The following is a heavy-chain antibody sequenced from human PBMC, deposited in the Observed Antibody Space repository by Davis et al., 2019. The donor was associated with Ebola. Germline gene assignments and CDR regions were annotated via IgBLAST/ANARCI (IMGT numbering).Heavy chain of an antibody. CDR2: ISSGSRYT. CDR3: VRAGTFCSGGTCHEWFDP. Sequence: PGGSLRLSCAASGFSFSDYYMSWIRQVPGKGLEWISEISSGSRYTNYADSVKGRFIISRDNAKDSVYLQMNSLRVEDSALYYCVRAGTFCSGGTCHEWFDPWGQGTLVTVSS. V-gene: IGHV3-11*06. J-gene: IGHJ5*01. D-gene: IGHD2-15*01. CDR1: GFSFSDYY.